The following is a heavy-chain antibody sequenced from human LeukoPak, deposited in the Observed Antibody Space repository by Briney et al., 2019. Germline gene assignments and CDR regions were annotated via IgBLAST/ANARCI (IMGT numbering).Heavy chain of an antibody. D-gene: IGHD6-13*01. Sequence: GGSLRLSCAASGFNFRDYYMGWIRQAPGKRLEWISYISGSGGARPYADSVKGRFIVSRDNAIDSLYLQMDNLGVEDTAVYYCARIGTTIAAGTADYWGQGTQVTVSS. V-gene: IGHV3-11*01. J-gene: IGHJ4*02. CDR2: ISGSGGAR. CDR1: GFNFRDYY. CDR3: ARIGTTIAAGTADY.